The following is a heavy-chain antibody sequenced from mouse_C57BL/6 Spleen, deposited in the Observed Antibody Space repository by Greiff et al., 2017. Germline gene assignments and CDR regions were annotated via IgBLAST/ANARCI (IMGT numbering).Heavy chain of an antibody. D-gene: IGHD5-1*01. Sequence: QVQLQQSGPELVKPGASVKISRKASGYAFSSSWMNWVKQRPGKGLEWIGRIYPGDGDTNYNGKFKGKATLTADKSSSTAYMQLSSLTSEDSVVYFCARAELMGEYAVGYWYFDVWGTGSTGTVSS. CDR2: IYPGDGDT. CDR3: ARAELMGEYAVGYWYFDV. V-gene: IGHV1-82*01. J-gene: IGHJ1*03. CDR1: GYAFSSSW.